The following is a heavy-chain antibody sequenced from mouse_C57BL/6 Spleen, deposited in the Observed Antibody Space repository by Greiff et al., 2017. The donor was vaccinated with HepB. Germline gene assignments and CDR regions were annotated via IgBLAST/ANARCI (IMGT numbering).Heavy chain of an antibody. CDR2: IHPSDSDT. V-gene: IGHV1-74*01. J-gene: IGHJ3*01. Sequence: QVQLQQPGAELVKPGASVKVSCKASGYTFTSSWMHWVKQRPGQGIEWIGRIHPSDSDTNYNQKFKVKATLTVDKSSSTAYMQLSSLTSEDSAVYYCAILAMSGSSPDWFAYWGQGTLVTVSA. CDR3: AILAMSGSSPDWFAY. CDR1: GYTFTSSW. D-gene: IGHD1-1*01.